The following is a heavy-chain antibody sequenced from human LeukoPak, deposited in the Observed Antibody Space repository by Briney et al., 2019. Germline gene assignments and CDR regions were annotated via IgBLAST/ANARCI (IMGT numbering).Heavy chain of an antibody. CDR2: IYHSGST. J-gene: IGHJ6*03. CDR3: ARLVLSESSDYMDV. D-gene: IGHD3-16*02. V-gene: IGHV4-38-2*01. Sequence: SETLSLTCAVSGYSISSGYYWGWIRQPPGKGLEWIGSIYHSGSTYYNPCLKSRVTISVDTSKNQFSLKLSSVTAADTAVYYCARLVLSESSDYMDVWGKGTTVTVSS. CDR1: GYSISSGYY.